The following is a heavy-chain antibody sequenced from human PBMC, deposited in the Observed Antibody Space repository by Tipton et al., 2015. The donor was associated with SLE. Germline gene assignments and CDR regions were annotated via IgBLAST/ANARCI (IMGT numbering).Heavy chain of an antibody. CDR3: ARSAGYGSNWAHFDY. CDR2: IYYSGST. J-gene: IGHJ4*02. D-gene: IGHD6-13*01. Sequence: TLSLTCTVSGCSLRSNYWSLIRQPPGKGLEWIGYIYYSGSTNYNPSLKSRVTISVDTSKNQFSLKLSSVTAADTAVYYCARSAGYGSNWAHFDYWGQGTLVTVSS. V-gene: IGHV4-59*01. CDR1: GCSLRSNY.